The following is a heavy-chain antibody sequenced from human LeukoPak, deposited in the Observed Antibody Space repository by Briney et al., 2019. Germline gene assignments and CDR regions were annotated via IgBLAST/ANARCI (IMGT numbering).Heavy chain of an antibody. CDR3: AKDFYGDSNYFDY. D-gene: IGHD4-17*01. CDR1: GFTFSSYA. J-gene: IGHJ4*02. V-gene: IGHV3-23*01. CDR2: ISGSGGST. Sequence: GGSLRLSCAASGFTFSSYAMSWVRQAPGKGLEWVSAISGSGGSTYYADSVKGRFTIPRDNSKNTLYLQMNSLRAEDTAVYYCAKDFYGDSNYFDYWGQGTLVTVSS.